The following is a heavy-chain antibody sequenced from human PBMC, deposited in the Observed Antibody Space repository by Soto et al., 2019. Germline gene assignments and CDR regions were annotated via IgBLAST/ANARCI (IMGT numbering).Heavy chain of an antibody. J-gene: IGHJ4*02. D-gene: IGHD6-19*01. CDR1: GFTFSSYG. CDR2: ISYDGSNK. Sequence: QVQLVESGGGVVQPGRSLRLSCAASGFTFSSYGMHWVRQAPGKGLEWVAVISYDGSNKYYADSVKGRFTISRDNSKNTLYLQMNSLRAEDTAVYYCAKAHPLAVAGIFYWGQGTLVTVSS. V-gene: IGHV3-30*18. CDR3: AKAHPLAVAGIFY.